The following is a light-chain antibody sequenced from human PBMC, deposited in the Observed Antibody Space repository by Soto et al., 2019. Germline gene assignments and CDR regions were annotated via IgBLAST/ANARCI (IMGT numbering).Light chain of an antibody. CDR3: QQYNNWPLLT. Sequence: EIVMTQSPATLSVSPGERATLSCRASQSVSSNFARYQQKPGQAPRLLIYGASTRATGIPARFSGSGSGTEFTLTISSLQSEDFAVYYCQQYNNWPLLTFGGGTKVEIK. V-gene: IGKV3-15*01. CDR1: QSVSSN. CDR2: GAS. J-gene: IGKJ4*01.